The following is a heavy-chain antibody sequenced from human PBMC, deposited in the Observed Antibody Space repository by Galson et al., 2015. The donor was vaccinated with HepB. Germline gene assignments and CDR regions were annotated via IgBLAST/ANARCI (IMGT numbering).Heavy chain of an antibody. CDR2: ISSSSSYT. V-gene: IGHV3-11*06. J-gene: IGHJ4*02. Sequence: LRLSCAASGFTFSDYYMSWIRQAPGKGLEWVSYISSSSSYTNYADSVKGRFTISRDNAKNSLYLQMNSLRAEDTAVYYCARVAQVLRYFDWFKYYFDYWGQGTLVTVSS. CDR1: GFTFSDYY. D-gene: IGHD3-9*01. CDR3: ARVAQVLRYFDWFKYYFDY.